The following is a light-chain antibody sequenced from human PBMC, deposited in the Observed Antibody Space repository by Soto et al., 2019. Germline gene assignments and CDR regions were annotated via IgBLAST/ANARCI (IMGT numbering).Light chain of an antibody. J-gene: IGKJ1*01. CDR2: GAS. CDR1: QSVSSN. CDR3: QQYHRYST. Sequence: IVMTQSPATLSVSPGERATLPCRASQSVSSNLAWYQQKPGQAPRLLIYGASTRATGIPARFSGSGSGTEFTLTISSLESDDFATYYCQQYHRYSTFGQGTKVDIK. V-gene: IGKV3-15*01.